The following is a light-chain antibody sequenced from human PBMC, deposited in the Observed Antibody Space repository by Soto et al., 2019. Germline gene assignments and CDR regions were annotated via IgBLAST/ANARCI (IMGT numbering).Light chain of an antibody. J-gene: IGKJ2*01. CDR2: GAS. CDR3: QQYNNWPNT. V-gene: IGKV3-15*01. Sequence: EIVLTQSPATLSVSPGERATLSCRASQSVDSHIAWYQQTPGQAPRLLIYGASTRATGIPDRFTGSGSGTEFTLTISSLQSEDSAVYHCQQYNNWPNTFGQGTNLEI. CDR1: QSVDSH.